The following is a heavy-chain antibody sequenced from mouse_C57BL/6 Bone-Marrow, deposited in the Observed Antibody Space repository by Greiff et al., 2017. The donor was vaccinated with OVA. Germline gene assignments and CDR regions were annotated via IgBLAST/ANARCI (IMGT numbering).Heavy chain of an antibody. CDR3: ARGGLLKNFDV. J-gene: IGHJ1*03. Sequence: VQLQQSGPGLVKPSQSLSLTCSVTGYSITSGYYWNWIRQFPGNKLEWMGYISYDGSNNYNPSLKNRISITRDTSKNQFFLKLNSVTTEDTATYYCARGGLLKNFDVWGTGTTVTVSS. CDR2: ISYDGSN. CDR1: GYSITSGYY. D-gene: IGHD1-3*01. V-gene: IGHV3-6*01.